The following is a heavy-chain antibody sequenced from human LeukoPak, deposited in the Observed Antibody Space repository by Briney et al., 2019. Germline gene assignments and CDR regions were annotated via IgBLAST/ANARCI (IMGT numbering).Heavy chain of an antibody. CDR3: AKEMITFGGVITGASDI. Sequence: GSLRLSCAASGFTFSSYAMSWVRQAPGKGLEWVSAISGSGGSTYYADSVKGRFTISRDNSKNTLYLQMNSLRAEDTAVYYCAKEMITFGGVITGASDIWGQGTMVTVSS. V-gene: IGHV3-23*01. D-gene: IGHD3-16*02. CDR1: GFTFSSYA. J-gene: IGHJ3*02. CDR2: ISGSGGST.